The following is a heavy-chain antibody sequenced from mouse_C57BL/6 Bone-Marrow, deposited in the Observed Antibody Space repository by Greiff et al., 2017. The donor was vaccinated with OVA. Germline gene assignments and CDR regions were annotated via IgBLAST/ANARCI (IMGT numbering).Heavy chain of an antibody. V-gene: IGHV14-4*01. CDR3: TTDYGSRY. CDR1: GFNIKDDY. J-gene: IGHJ2*01. D-gene: IGHD1-1*01. CDR2: IDPENGDT. Sequence: EVKLMESGAELVRPGASVKLSCTASGFNIKDDYMHWVKQRPEQGLEWIGWIDPENGDTEYASKFQGKATITADTSSNTAYLQLSSLTSEDTAVYYCTTDYGSRYWGQGTTLTVSS.